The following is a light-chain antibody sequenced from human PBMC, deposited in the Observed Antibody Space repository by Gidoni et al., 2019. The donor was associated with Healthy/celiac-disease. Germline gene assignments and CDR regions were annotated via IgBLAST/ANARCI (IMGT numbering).Light chain of an antibody. CDR2: SNN. CDR1: SSNIGSNT. Sequence: QSVLTQPPSASGTPGQGVTISCSGSSSNIGSNTVNWSKQLPGTAPKLLLYSNNQRPSGVPDRFSGSKSGTSASLAISGLQSEDEADYYCAAWDDSLNGPVFGGGTKLTVL. V-gene: IGLV1-44*01. CDR3: AAWDDSLNGPV. J-gene: IGLJ2*01.